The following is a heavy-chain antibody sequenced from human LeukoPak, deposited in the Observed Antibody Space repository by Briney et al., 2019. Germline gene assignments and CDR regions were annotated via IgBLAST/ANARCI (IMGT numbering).Heavy chain of an antibody. V-gene: IGHV3-21*01. D-gene: IGHD1-7*01. J-gene: IGHJ4*02. CDR1: GFTLKTYS. CDR2: ISSSSSYI. Sequence: GGSLRLSCAASGFTLKTYSMIWVRQAPGKGLEWVSSISSSSSYIYYADSVKGRFTISRDNAKNSLYLQMNSLRAEDTAVYYCARDAPGNWNLRPPFDYWGQGTLVTVSS. CDR3: ARDAPGNWNLRPPFDY.